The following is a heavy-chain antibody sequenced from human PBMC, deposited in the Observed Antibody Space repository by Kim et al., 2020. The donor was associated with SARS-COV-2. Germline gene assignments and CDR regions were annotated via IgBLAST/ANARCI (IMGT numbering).Heavy chain of an antibody. CDR3: ATDAGGGKHDY. D-gene: IGHD2-15*01. CDR1: GGSISSSSYF. J-gene: IGHJ4*02. Sequence: SETLSLTCNVSGGSISSSSYFWGWIRQPPGKRLEWIGKIYYTGITYYNLSLKSRVTITVDTSKNHFSLNLSSVTAADTAVYYCATDAGGGKHDYWGQGTLVTVSS. V-gene: IGHV4-39*02. CDR2: IYYTGIT.